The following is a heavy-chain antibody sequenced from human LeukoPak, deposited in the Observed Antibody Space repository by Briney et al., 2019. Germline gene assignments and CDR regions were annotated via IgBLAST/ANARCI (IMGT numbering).Heavy chain of an antibody. CDR3: ARVRLNYYDSSGYFDY. Sequence: TVKLSCKASGGTFSSYAISWVRQAPGQGLQWMGRIIPIFGTANYAQKFQGRVTITTDESTSTAYMELSSLRSEDTAVYYCARVRLNYYDSSGYFDYWGQGTLVTVSS. CDR1: GGTFSSYA. V-gene: IGHV1-69*05. J-gene: IGHJ4*02. D-gene: IGHD3-22*01. CDR2: IIPIFGTA.